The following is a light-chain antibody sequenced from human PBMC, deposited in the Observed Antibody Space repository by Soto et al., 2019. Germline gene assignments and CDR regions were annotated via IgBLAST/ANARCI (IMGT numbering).Light chain of an antibody. CDR2: CHA. V-gene: IGKV3-15*01. J-gene: IGKJ2*01. CDR1: QTVASN. CDR3: HQDHNWPPQDT. Sequence: EIVMTQSPATLYLSPGERATLSCRASQTVASNIAWYQQNPGQAPRLLIHCHATRATGVTARLSGTGSGTECALTISSLQSEDYAVYYCHQDHNWPPQDTFGQGTRLQIK.